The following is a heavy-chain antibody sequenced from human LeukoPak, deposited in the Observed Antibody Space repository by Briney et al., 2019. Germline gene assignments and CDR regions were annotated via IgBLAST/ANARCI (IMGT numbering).Heavy chain of an antibody. CDR3: AREFCSGANCYPMGAFDM. CDR2: IEQDGSEK. CDR1: GFTFSRYW. D-gene: IGHD2-15*01. Sequence: PGGSLRLSCAASGFTFSRYWMSWVRQAPGKGLEWVANIEQDGSEKYYVGSVKGRFTISRDNAKNSLYLQMNSLRAEDTAVYYCAREFCSGANCYPMGAFDMWGQGTMVTVSS. J-gene: IGHJ3*02. V-gene: IGHV3-7*01.